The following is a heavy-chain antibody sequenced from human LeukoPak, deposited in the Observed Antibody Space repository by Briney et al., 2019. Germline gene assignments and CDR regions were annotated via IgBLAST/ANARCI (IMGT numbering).Heavy chain of an antibody. CDR1: GYTFTSYG. CDR3: ARSLRFLEWLLSDYYCYGMDV. CDR2: ISAYNGNT. V-gene: IGHV1-18*01. J-gene: IGHJ6*02. D-gene: IGHD3-3*01. Sequence: GASVKVSCKASGYTFTSYGISWVRQAPGQGLEWMGWISAYNGNTNYAQKLQGRVTMTTDTSTSTAYMELRSLRSDDTAVYYCARSLRFLEWLLSDYYCYGMDVWGQGTTVTVSS.